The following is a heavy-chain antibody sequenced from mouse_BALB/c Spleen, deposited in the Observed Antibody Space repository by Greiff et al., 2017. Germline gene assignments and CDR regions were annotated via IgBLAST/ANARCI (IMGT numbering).Heavy chain of an antibody. V-gene: IGHV3-2*02. Sequence: DVKLQESGPGLVKPSQSLSLTCTVTGYSITSDYAWNWIRQFPGNKLEWMGYISYSGSTSYNPSLKSRISITRDTSKNQFFLQLNSVTTEDTATYYCASSDYDYAMDYWGQGTSVTVSS. J-gene: IGHJ4*01. CDR2: ISYSGST. CDR1: GYSITSDYA. D-gene: IGHD2-4*01. CDR3: ASSDYDYAMDY.